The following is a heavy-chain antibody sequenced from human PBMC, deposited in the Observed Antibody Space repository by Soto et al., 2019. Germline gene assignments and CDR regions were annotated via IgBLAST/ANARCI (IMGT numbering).Heavy chain of an antibody. CDR3: ARRTVTSKGDAFDI. CDR2: IKQDESKV. J-gene: IGHJ3*02. CDR1: GFTFTNYW. D-gene: IGHD4-17*01. V-gene: IGHV3-7*01. Sequence: EVQLVESGGGLVQPGGSLRLSCAASGFTFTNYWMTWVRQAPGKGLEWVANIKQDESKVFYVDSVKGRFTISRDNAKSSRYLQMNSLRVEDTAVYYCARRTVTSKGDAFDIWGLGTMVTVSS.